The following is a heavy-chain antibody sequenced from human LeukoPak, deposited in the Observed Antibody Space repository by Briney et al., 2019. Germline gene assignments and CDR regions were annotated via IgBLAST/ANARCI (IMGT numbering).Heavy chain of an antibody. D-gene: IGHD6-13*01. CDR2: INPNRGGT. V-gene: IGHV1-2*02. CDR1: GYTFTGYY. Sequence: ASVKVSCKPSGYTFTGYYMHWVRQAPGQGLEWMGWINPNRGGTNYAQKFRGRVTMTRDTSISTAYMELSRLRSDDTAVYNCARDRSSTRIAAAGIFSKYWGQGTLVTVSS. J-gene: IGHJ4*02. CDR3: ARDRSSTRIAAAGIFSKY.